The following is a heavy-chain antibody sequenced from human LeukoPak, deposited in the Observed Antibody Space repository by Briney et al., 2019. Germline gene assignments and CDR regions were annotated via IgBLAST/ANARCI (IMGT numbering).Heavy chain of an antibody. J-gene: IGHJ4*02. CDR1: GFTFSSYW. Sequence: PGESLRLSCAASGFTFSSYWMHWVRQAPGTGLVWVSRINSDGSSTSYADSVKGRFTISRDNAKNTLYLQMNSLRAEDTAVYYCAGAYYFDYWGQGTLVTVSS. V-gene: IGHV3-74*01. CDR3: AGAYYFDY. CDR2: INSDGSST.